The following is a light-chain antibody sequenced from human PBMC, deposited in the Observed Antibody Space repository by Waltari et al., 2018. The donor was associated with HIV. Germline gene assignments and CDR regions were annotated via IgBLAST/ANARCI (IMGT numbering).Light chain of an antibody. CDR2: STN. CDR3: VLYMGGGIWV. J-gene: IGLJ3*02. CDR1: SGSVSPSYY. V-gene: IGLV8-61*01. Sequence: QTVVTQEPSFSVSPGGTVTLTCGLNSGSVSPSYYPGWYQQTPGQTPRTLIYSTNTRSSGVPDRFSGSILGNKAALTITGAQADDESDYYCVLYMGGGIWVFGGGTKVTVL.